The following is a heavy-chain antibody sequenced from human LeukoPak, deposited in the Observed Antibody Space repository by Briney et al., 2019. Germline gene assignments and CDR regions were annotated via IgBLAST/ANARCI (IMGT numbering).Heavy chain of an antibody. CDR1: GGSLRRYY. V-gene: IGHV4-59*01. D-gene: IGHD4-23*01. Sequence: PESLSDTCIVPGGSLRRYYWRWIWQPPGKGLEWIGYIYYSGSTNYNPSLKSRVTISVDTSKNQFSLKLSSVTAADTAVYYCARGLTPLDYWGEGTLVTVSA. CDR3: ARGLTPLDY. J-gene: IGHJ4*02. CDR2: IYYSGST.